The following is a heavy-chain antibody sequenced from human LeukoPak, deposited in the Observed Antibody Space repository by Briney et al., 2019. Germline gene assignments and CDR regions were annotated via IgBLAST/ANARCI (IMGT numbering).Heavy chain of an antibody. CDR3: AKTDYNNNAAAFDF. CDR2: MYSGGTT. Sequence: PSETLSLTCTVSGGXIRSYFCTWIRQPPGKGLEWVGYMYSGGTTYYNPSLKSRVTISVDTSKDQFSLKLSSVTAADTAIYYCAKTDYNNNAAAFDFWGQGTMVTVSS. CDR1: GGXIRSYF. V-gene: IGHV4-59*01. J-gene: IGHJ3*01. D-gene: IGHD4-11*01.